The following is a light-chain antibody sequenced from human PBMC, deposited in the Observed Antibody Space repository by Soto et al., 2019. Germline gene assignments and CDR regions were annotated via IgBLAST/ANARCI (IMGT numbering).Light chain of an antibody. CDR1: RNISSD. J-gene: IGKJ2*01. CDR2: RAS. V-gene: IGKV1-39*01. CDR3: QQSYSNLPYT. Sequence: IQMTQSPSSLSASVGDRVTLRCRASRNISSDLNWYQQKPGKAPKLLIYRASTLQNGVPSRFSGAGSATDFTLTNSSLQPEAFATYSSQQSYSNLPYTFGQGTKVEIK.